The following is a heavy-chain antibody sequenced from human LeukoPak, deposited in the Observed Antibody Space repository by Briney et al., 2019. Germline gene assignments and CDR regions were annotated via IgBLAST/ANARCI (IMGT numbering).Heavy chain of an antibody. CDR1: GYSISSGYY. CDR3: ARDPNYYGSGIEKSFDY. CDR2: IYHSGST. D-gene: IGHD3-10*01. V-gene: IGHV4-38-2*02. J-gene: IGHJ4*02. Sequence: PSETLSFTCTVSGYSISSGYYWGWIRQPPGKGLEWIGSIYHSGSTYYNPSLKSRVTISVDTSKNQFSLKLSSVTAADTAVYYCARDPNYYGSGIEKSFDYWGQGTLVTVSS.